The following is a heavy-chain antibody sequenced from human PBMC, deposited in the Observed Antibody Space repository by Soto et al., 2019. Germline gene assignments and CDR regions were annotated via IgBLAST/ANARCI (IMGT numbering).Heavy chain of an antibody. CDR2: MNPNSGNT. CDR3: AAFYCISTSCHNTNYYYYYGMDV. CDR1: GYTFTSYD. J-gene: IGHJ6*02. D-gene: IGHD2-2*02. V-gene: IGHV1-8*01. Sequence: ASVKVSCKASGYTFTSYDINWVRQATGQGLEWMGWMNPNSGNTGYAQKFQGRVTMTRNTSISTAYMELSSLRSEDTAVYYCAAFYCISTSCHNTNYYYYYGMDVWGQGTTVTVSS.